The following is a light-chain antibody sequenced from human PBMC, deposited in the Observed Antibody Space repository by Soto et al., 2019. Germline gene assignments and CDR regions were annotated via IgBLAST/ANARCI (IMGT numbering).Light chain of an antibody. CDR1: QSISRY. Sequence: EIVLTQSPATLSLSPGEKATLSCRASQSISRYLAWYQQKPGQAPRLLIYDAYNRATGIPARFSGSGSGTDFTLTISSLEPEDFAVYYCQQRSNWPRTFGQGTKVDIK. CDR3: QQRSNWPRT. J-gene: IGKJ1*01. V-gene: IGKV3-11*01. CDR2: DAY.